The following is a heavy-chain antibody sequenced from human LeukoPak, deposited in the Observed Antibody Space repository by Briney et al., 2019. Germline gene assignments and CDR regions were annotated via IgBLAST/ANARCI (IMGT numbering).Heavy chain of an antibody. Sequence: PGGSLRLSCAASGLTFRPYWMTWVRQAPGKGLEWVANIKHDGSEKVYVDSVKGRFTISRDNARNSLYLQMNNLRGEDTAIYYCARDAGNSGYGCDLWGQGTLVTVSS. J-gene: IGHJ5*02. D-gene: IGHD5-12*01. V-gene: IGHV3-7*01. CDR2: IKHDGSEK. CDR1: GLTFRPYW. CDR3: ARDAGNSGYGCDL.